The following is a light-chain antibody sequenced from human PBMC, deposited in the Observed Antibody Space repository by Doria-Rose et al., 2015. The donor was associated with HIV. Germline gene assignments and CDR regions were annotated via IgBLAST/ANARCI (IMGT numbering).Light chain of an antibody. Sequence: DIRMTQSPSSLSASVRDRVTITCRASQGISTYLNWYQHKPGKGPKLLIYAASTLQSGVPSRFSGRGSGRDFTLTISSLQPEDFATYYCQQSYGSPWTFGPGTKVETK. J-gene: IGKJ1*01. CDR1: QGISTY. CDR2: AAS. V-gene: IGKV1-39*01. CDR3: QQSYGSPWT.